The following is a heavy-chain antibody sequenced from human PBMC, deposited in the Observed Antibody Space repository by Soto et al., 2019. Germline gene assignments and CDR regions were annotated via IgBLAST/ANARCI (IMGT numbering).Heavy chain of an antibody. J-gene: IGHJ4*02. CDR2: INIDGSST. V-gene: IGHV3-74*01. CDR1: GFTFSSHA. CDR3: ASPVVVPAAIGDY. D-gene: IGHD2-2*01. Sequence: GGSLRLSCAASGFTFSSHAMHWVRQAPGKGLVWVSRINIDGSSTTYADSVKGRFTISRDNAKNTLYLQMNSLRAEDTAVYYCASPVVVPAAIGDYWGQGTLVTVSS.